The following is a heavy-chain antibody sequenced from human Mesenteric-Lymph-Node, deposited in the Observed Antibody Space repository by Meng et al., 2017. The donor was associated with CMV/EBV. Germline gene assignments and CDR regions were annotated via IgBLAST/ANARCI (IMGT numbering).Heavy chain of an antibody. CDR1: GFIFSSYW. CDR2: IKQDGSEK. D-gene: IGHD2-8*01. CDR3: ASETYGYYFYGLDV. Sequence: GESLKISCVTSGFIFSSYWMSWVRQAPGKGLEWVANIKQDGSEKNYVDSVKGRFTISRDNTKKSLYLQMNSLRVADTAVYYCASETYGYYFYGLDVWGQGTTVTVSS. V-gene: IGHV3-7*01. J-gene: IGHJ6*02.